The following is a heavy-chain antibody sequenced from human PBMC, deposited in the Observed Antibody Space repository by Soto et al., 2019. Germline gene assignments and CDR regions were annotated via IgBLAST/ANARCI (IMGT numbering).Heavy chain of an antibody. CDR1: GFSLITSGVG. CDR3: GITTGVLGDLEYFSPPIWFDP. Sequence: QITLKESGPTLVKPTQTLTVTCTFSGFSLITSGVGVGWIRQPPGKALEWLALIYWDDDKRFSPSLKTRLTITKDNSQNQVVLTMTNMDPVDTATYYCGITTGVLGDLEYFSPPIWFDPWGQGTLVTVSS. CDR2: IYWDDDK. J-gene: IGHJ5*02. V-gene: IGHV2-5*02. D-gene: IGHD3-3*02.